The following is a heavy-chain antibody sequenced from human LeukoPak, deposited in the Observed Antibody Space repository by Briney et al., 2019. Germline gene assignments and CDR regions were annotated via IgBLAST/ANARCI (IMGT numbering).Heavy chain of an antibody. Sequence: ASVKVSCKASGYTFAGYYMHWVRQAPGQGLEWMGWINPNSGGTNYAQKFQGRVTMTRDTSISTAYMELSRLRSDDTAVYHCASLFVAAADLDAFDIWGQGTMVTVSS. D-gene: IGHD6-13*01. V-gene: IGHV1-2*02. CDR2: INPNSGGT. J-gene: IGHJ3*02. CDR3: ASLFVAAADLDAFDI. CDR1: GYTFAGYY.